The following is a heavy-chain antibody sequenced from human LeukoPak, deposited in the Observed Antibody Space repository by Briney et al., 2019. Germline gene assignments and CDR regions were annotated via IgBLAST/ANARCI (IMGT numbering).Heavy chain of an antibody. CDR1: GFTFSSYE. CDR2: ISSSSSYI. V-gene: IGHV3-21*01. J-gene: IGHJ5*02. CDR3: ARGGPGRYGSGSYGYNWFDP. Sequence: GGSLRLSCAASGFTFSSYEMNWVRQAPGKGLEWVSSISSSSSYIYYADSVKGRFTISRDNAKNSLYLQMNSLRAEDTAVYYCARGGPGRYGSGSYGYNWFDPWGQGTLVTVSS. D-gene: IGHD3-10*01.